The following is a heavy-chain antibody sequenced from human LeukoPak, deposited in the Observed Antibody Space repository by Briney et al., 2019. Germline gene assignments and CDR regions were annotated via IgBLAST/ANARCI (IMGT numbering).Heavy chain of an antibody. J-gene: IGHJ6*03. V-gene: IGHV3-11*01. Sequence: TGGSLRLSCAASGCTFSDYYMSWIRQAPGKGLEWVSYISSSGSTIYYADSVKGRFTISRDNAKNSLYPQMNSLRAEDTAVYYCARDGVYYDFWSGYPNRGYYYYYYMDVWGKGTTVTVSS. CDR2: ISSSGSTI. CDR1: GCTFSDYY. D-gene: IGHD3-3*01. CDR3: ARDGVYYDFWSGYPNRGYYYYYYMDV.